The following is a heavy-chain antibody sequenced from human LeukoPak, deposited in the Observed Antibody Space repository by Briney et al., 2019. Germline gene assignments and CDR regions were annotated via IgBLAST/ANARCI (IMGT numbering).Heavy chain of an antibody. V-gene: IGHV3-30-3*01. CDR2: ISYDGSNK. CDR3: ARDGFGYYDILTAAFDI. CDR1: GFTFSSYA. D-gene: IGHD3-9*01. J-gene: IGHJ3*02. Sequence: GGSLRLSCAASGFTFSSYAMHWVRQAPGKGLEWVAVISYDGSNKYYADSVKGRFTISRDNSKNTLYLQMNSLRAEDTAVYYCARDGFGYYDILTAAFDIWGQGTMVTVSS.